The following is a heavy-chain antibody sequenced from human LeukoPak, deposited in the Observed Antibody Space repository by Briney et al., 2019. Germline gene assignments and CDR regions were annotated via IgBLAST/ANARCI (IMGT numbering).Heavy chain of an antibody. V-gene: IGHV3-21*01. CDR1: GFTFSSYS. CDR2: ISSSSSYI. CDR3: ALSGSYLDAFDI. D-gene: IGHD1-26*01. Sequence: PGGSLRLSCAASGFTFSSYSMNWVRQAPGKGLEWVSSISSSSSYIYYADSVKGRFTISRDNAKNSLYLQMNSLRAEDTAVYYCALSGSYLDAFDIWGQGTMVTVSS. J-gene: IGHJ3*02.